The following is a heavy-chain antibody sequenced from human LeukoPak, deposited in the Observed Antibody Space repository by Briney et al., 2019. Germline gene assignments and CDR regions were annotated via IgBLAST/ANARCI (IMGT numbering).Heavy chain of an antibody. Sequence: SSKTLSLTCTVSGGSISTYYWSWIRQPPGKGLGRIGYIYYSGSTNYSPSLQSRGTIYVDTSKNQFSLRLSSVTAADTAMYYCARSGTKTNGFDYWGQGTLVTVSS. J-gene: IGHJ4*02. CDR3: ARSGTKTNGFDY. CDR1: GGSISTYY. D-gene: IGHD2-8*01. V-gene: IGHV4-59*01. CDR2: IYYSGST.